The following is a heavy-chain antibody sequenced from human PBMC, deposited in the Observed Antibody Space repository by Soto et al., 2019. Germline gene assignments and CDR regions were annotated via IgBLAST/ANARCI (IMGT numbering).Heavy chain of an antibody. V-gene: IGHV4-61*08. CDR1: GGSISSGGYY. J-gene: IGHJ3*02. CDR3: ARVGYNWNDVEAFDI. Sequence: PSETLSLTCTVSGGSISSGGYYWSWIRQHPGKGLEWIGYIYYSGSTNYNPSLKSRVTISVDTSKNQFSLKLSSVTAADTAVYYCARVGYNWNDVEAFDIWGQGTMVTVSS. CDR2: IYYSGST. D-gene: IGHD1-20*01.